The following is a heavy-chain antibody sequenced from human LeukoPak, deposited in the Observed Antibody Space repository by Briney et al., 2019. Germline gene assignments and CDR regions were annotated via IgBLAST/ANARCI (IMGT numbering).Heavy chain of an antibody. CDR1: GGAISSGGYY. J-gene: IGHJ4*02. Sequence: SETLSLTCTVSGGAISSGGYYWSWIRQPAGKGLEWIGRIHASGSTYYNPSLKSRVTISVDTSKNQFSLKLSSVTAADTAVYYCAGDLDGDGVYYFDYWGQGSLVTVSS. CDR2: IHASGST. V-gene: IGHV4-61*02. CDR3: AGDLDGDGVYYFDY. D-gene: IGHD3-10*01.